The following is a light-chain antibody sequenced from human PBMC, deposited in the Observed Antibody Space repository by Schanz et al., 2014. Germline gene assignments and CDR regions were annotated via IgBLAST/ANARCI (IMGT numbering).Light chain of an antibody. CDR1: SSDVGGYKY. J-gene: IGLJ2*01. V-gene: IGLV2-8*01. Sequence: QSALTQPPSASGSPGQSVTISCTGTSSDVGGYKYVSWYQQHPGKAPKLMIFGVSKRPSGVPDRFSGSKSGTSASLAISGLQSDDEADYYCTSYAGRNQVVFGGGTKLTVL. CDR2: GVS. CDR3: TSYAGRNQVV.